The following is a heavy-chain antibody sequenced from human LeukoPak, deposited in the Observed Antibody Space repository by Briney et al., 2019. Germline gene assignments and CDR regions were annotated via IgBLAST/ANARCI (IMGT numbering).Heavy chain of an antibody. V-gene: IGHV4-59*12. CDR2: IYDSGST. Sequence: PSETLSLTCTVSGDSISSYYWGWIRQPPGKGLEWVGYIYDSGSTNFNPSLKSRVTISVDTSKNQFSLKLSSVTAADTAVYYCARGRGYYDSSGYYDYWGQGTLVTVSS. CDR1: GDSISSYY. D-gene: IGHD3-22*01. J-gene: IGHJ4*02. CDR3: ARGRGYYDSSGYYDY.